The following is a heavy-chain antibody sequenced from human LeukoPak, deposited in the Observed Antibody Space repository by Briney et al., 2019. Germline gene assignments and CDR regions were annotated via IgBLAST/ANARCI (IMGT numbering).Heavy chain of an antibody. Sequence: SETLSLTCTVSGDSFSSVTDYWAWIRQPPGKGLEWIASGDYSGGTYYNPSLESRVTISVDTSKNQFSLKLSSVTAADTAVYYCARVEGGNYYYYMDVWGKGTTVTVSS. CDR1: GDSFSSVTDY. J-gene: IGHJ6*03. CDR2: GDYSGGT. V-gene: IGHV4-39*07. CDR3: ARVEGGNYYYYMDV.